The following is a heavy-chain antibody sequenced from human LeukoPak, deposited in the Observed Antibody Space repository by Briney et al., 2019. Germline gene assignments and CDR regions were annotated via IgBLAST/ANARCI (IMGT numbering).Heavy chain of an antibody. V-gene: IGHV2-5*02. Sequence: SGPTLVKPTQTLTLTCTFSGFSLSTSGVGVGWIRQPPGKALEWLALIYRDDDKRHNPFLKSRLTITKDTSKNQVVLTMTNMDPVDTATYYCVHRRSGYNGNDGDLDSWGQGTLVTVSS. J-gene: IGHJ4*02. CDR2: IYRDDDK. D-gene: IGHD1-20*01. CDR3: VHRRSGYNGNDGDLDS. CDR1: GFSLSTSGVG.